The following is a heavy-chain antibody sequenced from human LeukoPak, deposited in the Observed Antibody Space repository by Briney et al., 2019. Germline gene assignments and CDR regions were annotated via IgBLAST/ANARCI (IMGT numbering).Heavy chain of an antibody. D-gene: IGHD3-22*01. Sequence: GGSLRLSCAASGFTFSSYWMHWVRQAPGKGLVWVSRINSDGSSTSYADSVKGRFTISRDNAKNTLYLQMNSLRAEDTAVYYCARTPEYYDSSGYYHYWGQGTLVTVSS. V-gene: IGHV3-74*01. CDR1: GFTFSSYW. CDR3: ARTPEYYDSSGYYHY. J-gene: IGHJ4*02. CDR2: INSDGSST.